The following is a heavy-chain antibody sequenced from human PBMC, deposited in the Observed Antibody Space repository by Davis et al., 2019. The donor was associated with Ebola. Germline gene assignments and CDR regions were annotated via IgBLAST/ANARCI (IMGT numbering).Heavy chain of an antibody. Sequence: PSETLSLTCTVSGGSISSGDYYWSWIRQPPGKGLEWIGYIYYSGSTYYNPSLKSRVTISVDTSKNQFSLKLSSVTAADTAVYYCAAGLAYCGGDCYHPMTNDFDYWGQGTLVTVSS. V-gene: IGHV4-30-4*01. CDR1: GGSISSGDYY. J-gene: IGHJ4*02. D-gene: IGHD2-21*02. CDR3: AAGLAYCGGDCYHPMTNDFDY. CDR2: IYYSGST.